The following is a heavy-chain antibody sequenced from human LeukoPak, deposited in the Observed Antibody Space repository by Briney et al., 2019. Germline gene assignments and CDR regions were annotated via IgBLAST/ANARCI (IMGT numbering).Heavy chain of an antibody. V-gene: IGHV3-30*04. Sequence: PGGSLRLSCAASGFTFSSYAMHWVRQAPGKGLEWVAVISYDGSNKYYADSVKGRFTISRDNSKNTLYLQMNSLRAEDTAVYYCATFRTTVTYPFDYWGQGTLVTVSS. D-gene: IGHD4-17*01. CDR3: ATFRTTVTYPFDY. CDR2: ISYDGSNK. J-gene: IGHJ4*02. CDR1: GFTFSSYA.